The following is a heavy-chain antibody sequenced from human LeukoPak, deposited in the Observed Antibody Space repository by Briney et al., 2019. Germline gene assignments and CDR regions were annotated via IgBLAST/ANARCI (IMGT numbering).Heavy chain of an antibody. CDR3: AKDREWELNYFDY. Sequence: GSLRLSCAASGFTFSSYGMHWVRQAPGKGLEWVAFIRYDGSNKYYADSVKGRFTISRDNSKNTLYLQMNSLRAEDTAVYYCAKDREWELNYFDYWGQGTLVTVSS. CDR1: GFTFSSYG. J-gene: IGHJ4*02. D-gene: IGHD1-26*01. V-gene: IGHV3-30*02. CDR2: IRYDGSNK.